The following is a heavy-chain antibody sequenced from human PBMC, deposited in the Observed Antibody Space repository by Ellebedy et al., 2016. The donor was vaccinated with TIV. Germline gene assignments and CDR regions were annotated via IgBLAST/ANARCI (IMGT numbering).Heavy chain of an antibody. Sequence: LETLSLTCAVSGDSISNGFWWSWVRQPPGKGLEWIGEVYHRGNTNYNPSLKSRATISVDKSQNQFSLRLTSVTAADTAVYYCAREGACFDVSGWCNDYYYYMDVWGKGTTVTVSS. J-gene: IGHJ6*03. CDR2: VYHRGNT. CDR1: GDSISNGFW. V-gene: IGHV4-4*02. D-gene: IGHD6-19*01. CDR3: AREGACFDVSGWCNDYYYYMDV.